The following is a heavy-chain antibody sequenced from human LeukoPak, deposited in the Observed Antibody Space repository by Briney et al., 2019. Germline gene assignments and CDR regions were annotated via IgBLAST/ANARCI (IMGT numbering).Heavy chain of an antibody. D-gene: IGHD5-12*01. J-gene: IGHJ4*02. V-gene: IGHV4-30-4*08. CDR3: ASRGYSGYGVDY. CDR2: IYYSGST. Sequence: PSETLSLTCTVSGGSISSGDYYWSWIRQPPGKGLEWIGYIYYSGSTYYNPSLKSRVAISVDRSKNQFSLKLSSVTAADTAVYYCASRGYSGYGVDYWGQGTLVTVSS. CDR1: GGSISSGDYY.